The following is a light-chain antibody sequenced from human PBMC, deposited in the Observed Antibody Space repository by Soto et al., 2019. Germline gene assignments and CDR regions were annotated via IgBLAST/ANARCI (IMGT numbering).Light chain of an antibody. CDR2: DVT. V-gene: IGLV2-14*03. CDR3: SSYRSSDTLE. J-gene: IGLJ2*01. Sequence: SALPQPASGSGSPGQSITISCTGTSSDVGGYNYVSWYQQHPGKAPKLMIYDVTNRPSGVSNRFSGSKSGNTASLTISGLQAEDEADYYCSSYRSSDTLEFGGGTKVTVL. CDR1: SSDVGGYNY.